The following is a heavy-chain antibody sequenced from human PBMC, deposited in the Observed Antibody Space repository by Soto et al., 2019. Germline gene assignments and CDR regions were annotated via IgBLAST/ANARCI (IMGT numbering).Heavy chain of an antibody. J-gene: IGHJ4*02. Sequence: GGSLRLSCAASGFTFSSYDMHWVRQATGKGLEWVSAIGTAGDTYYPGSVKGRFTISRENAKNSLYLQMNSLRAGDTAVYYCARGQSRGAEYYFDYWGQGTLVTVSS. CDR2: IGTAGDT. CDR3: ARGQSRGAEYYFDY. CDR1: GFTFSSYD. V-gene: IGHV3-13*01. D-gene: IGHD3-10*01.